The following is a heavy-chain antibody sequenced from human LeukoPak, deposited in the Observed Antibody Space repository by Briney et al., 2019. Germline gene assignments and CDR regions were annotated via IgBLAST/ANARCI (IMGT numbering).Heavy chain of an antibody. CDR3: ARYYYYYMDV. CDR1: GYSISSPVW. J-gene: IGHJ6*03. V-gene: IGHV4-4*02. CDR2: IYHSGST. Sequence: SETLSLTCTVSGYSISSPVWWSWVRQPPGKGLEWIGEIYHSGSTNYNPSLKSRVTISIDKSKNQFSLELNSVTAADTAVYYCARYYYYYMDVWGNGTTVTVSS.